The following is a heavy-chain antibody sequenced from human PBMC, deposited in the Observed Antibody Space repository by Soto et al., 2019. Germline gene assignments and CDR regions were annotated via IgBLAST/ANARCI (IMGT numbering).Heavy chain of an antibody. J-gene: IGHJ4*02. D-gene: IGHD4-17*01. Sequence: EVQLVESGGGLVQPGGSLRLSCAASGFTFSSYSMNWVRQAPGKGLEWVSYISSSSSTIYYADSVKGRFTISRDNAKNSLYLQMTSLRAEDTGVYYCARIGRLRWGDYWGQGTLVTVSS. V-gene: IGHV3-48*01. CDR1: GFTFSSYS. CDR3: ARIGRLRWGDY. CDR2: ISSSSSTI.